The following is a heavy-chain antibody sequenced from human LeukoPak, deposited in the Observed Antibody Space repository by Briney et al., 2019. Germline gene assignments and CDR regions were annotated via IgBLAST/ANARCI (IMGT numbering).Heavy chain of an antibody. J-gene: IGHJ6*02. CDR3: ARDLDIVVVAAAVRHYGLDV. V-gene: IGHV1-18*01. Sequence: ASVTVSCKASGYTFTNYGISWVRQAPGQGLEWMGWISPYNGNTNYAQKFQGRVTMTTDTSTTTAYMELRSLRSDDTAVYYCARDLDIVVVAAAVRHYGLDVWGQGTTVTVSS. CDR2: ISPYNGNT. CDR1: GYTFTNYG. D-gene: IGHD2-15*01.